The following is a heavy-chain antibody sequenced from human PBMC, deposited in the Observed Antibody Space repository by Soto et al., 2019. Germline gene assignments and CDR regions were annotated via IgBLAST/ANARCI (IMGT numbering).Heavy chain of an antibody. CDR3: ARLQAAAGDNDLTFDY. Sequence: GESQKISCKGSGYRFTSYLISWVRQKHGKGLEWMGRIDPSDSYTNYSPSFQGHVTISADKSISTAYLQWSSLKASDTAMYYCARLQAAAGDNDLTFDYWGQGTLVTVSS. V-gene: IGHV5-10-1*01. D-gene: IGHD6-13*01. J-gene: IGHJ4*02. CDR2: IDPSDSYT. CDR1: GYRFTSYL.